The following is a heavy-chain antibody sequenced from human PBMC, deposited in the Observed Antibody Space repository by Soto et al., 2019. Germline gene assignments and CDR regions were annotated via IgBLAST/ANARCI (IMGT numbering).Heavy chain of an antibody. CDR3: ARDHIAALPATTNWFDP. CDR2: ISYDGSNK. Sequence: PGGSLRLSCAASGFTFSSYAMHWVRQAPGKGLEWVAVISYDGSNKYYADSVKGRFTISRDNSKNTLYLQMNSLRAEDTAVYYCARDHIAALPATTNWFDPWGQGT. D-gene: IGHD6-6*01. J-gene: IGHJ5*02. V-gene: IGHV3-30-3*01. CDR1: GFTFSSYA.